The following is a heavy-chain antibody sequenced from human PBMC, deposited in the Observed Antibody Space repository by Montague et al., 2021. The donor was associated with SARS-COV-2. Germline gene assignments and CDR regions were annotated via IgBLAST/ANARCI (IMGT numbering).Heavy chain of an antibody. CDR2: IYSGGST. Sequence: SLRLSCAASGFTVSSNYMSWDRQAPGKGLEWVSVIYSGGSTYYADSVKGRFTISRHNSKNTLYLQMNSPRAEDTAVYYCARDHGSGWFTFDYWGQGTLVTVSS. V-gene: IGHV3-53*04. D-gene: IGHD6-19*01. CDR1: GFTVSSNY. CDR3: ARDHGSGWFTFDY. J-gene: IGHJ4*02.